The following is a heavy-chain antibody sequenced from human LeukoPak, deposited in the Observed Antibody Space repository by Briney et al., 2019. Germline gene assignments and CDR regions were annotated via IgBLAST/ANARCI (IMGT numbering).Heavy chain of an antibody. CDR3: ARDGGRDGYKERSLTYYGLDV. CDR1: GYSISSGYY. J-gene: IGHJ6*02. D-gene: IGHD5-24*01. CDR2: IYYSGST. V-gene: IGHV4-38-2*02. Sequence: PSETLSLTCTVSGYSISSGYYWGWIRQPPGKGLEWIGSIYYSGSTYYNPSLKSRVTISVDTSKNQFSLKLSSVTAADTAVYYCARDGGRDGYKERSLTYYGLDVWGQGTTVTVSS.